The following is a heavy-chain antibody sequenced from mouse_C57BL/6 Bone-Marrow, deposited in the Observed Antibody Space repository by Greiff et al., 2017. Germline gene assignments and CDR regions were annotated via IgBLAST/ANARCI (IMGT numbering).Heavy chain of an antibody. V-gene: IGHV1-81*01. CDR3: ANMAY. CDR2: IYPRSGNT. CDR1: GYTFTSYG. Sequence: QVQLQQSGAELVRPGASVKLSCKASGYTFTSYGISWVKQSTGQGLEWIGVIYPRSGNTYYNEKFKGKATLTADKSSSTAYMELRSLTSEDSSVYFFANMAYWGQGTLVTVSA. J-gene: IGHJ3*01.